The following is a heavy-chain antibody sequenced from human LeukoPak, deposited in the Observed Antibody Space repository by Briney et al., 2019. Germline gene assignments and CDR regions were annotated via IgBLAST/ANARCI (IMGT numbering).Heavy chain of an antibody. Sequence: PGGSLRLSCAASGFLLSSYWMHWVRQAPGKGLVWVSRINSDGSTTIYADSVKGRFTISRDNAKHTLYLQMNSLRAEDTAVYYCARGRLGFDYWGQGTLVTVSS. CDR2: INSDGSTT. D-gene: IGHD6-19*01. J-gene: IGHJ4*02. CDR3: ARGRLGFDY. CDR1: GFLLSSYW. V-gene: IGHV3-74*01.